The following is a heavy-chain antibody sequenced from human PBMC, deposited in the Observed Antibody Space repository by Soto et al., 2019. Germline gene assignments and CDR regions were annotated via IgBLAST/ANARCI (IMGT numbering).Heavy chain of an antibody. CDR2: ISSSSSTI. CDR3: ASELDY. Sequence: EVQLVESGGGLVQPGGSLRLSCAASGFTFSSYSMNWVRQAPGKGLEWVSYISSSSSTIYYADSVKGRFTISRDNSKKSLYLQMKSRRDEDTAVYYCASELDYWGQGTLVTVSS. CDR1: GFTFSSYS. J-gene: IGHJ4*02. V-gene: IGHV3-48*02.